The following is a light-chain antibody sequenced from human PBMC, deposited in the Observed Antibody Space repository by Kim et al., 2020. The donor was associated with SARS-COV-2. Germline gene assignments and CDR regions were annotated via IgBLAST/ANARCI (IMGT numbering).Light chain of an antibody. J-gene: IGKJ4*01. CDR2: DAS. CDR3: QHRHNWPLT. Sequence: EIVLTQSPDTLSFSPGERATLSCRASQSIVTSLAWYQQRPGRAPRLLIHDASIRATGIPARFSGSGFGTDFTLTISSLEPEDVAVYYCQHRHNWPLTFGGGTKVDI. V-gene: IGKV3-11*01. CDR1: QSIVTS.